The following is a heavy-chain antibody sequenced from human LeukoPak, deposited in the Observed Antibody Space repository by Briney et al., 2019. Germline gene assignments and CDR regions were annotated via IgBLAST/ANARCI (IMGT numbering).Heavy chain of an antibody. CDR3: ARGGGSGSYYNEYFDY. CDR2: ITSSGRTI. D-gene: IGHD3-10*01. Sequence: GSLRLSCAASGFTFSSYEMNWVRQAPGKGLEWVSYITSSGRTIYYADSVKGRFTISRDNAKNSLYLQMNSLRAEDTAVYYCARGGGSGSYYNEYFDYWGQGTLVTVSS. V-gene: IGHV3-48*03. J-gene: IGHJ4*02. CDR1: GFTFSSYE.